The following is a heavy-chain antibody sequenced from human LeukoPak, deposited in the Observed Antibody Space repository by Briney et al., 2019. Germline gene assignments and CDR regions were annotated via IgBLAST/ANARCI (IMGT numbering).Heavy chain of an antibody. V-gene: IGHV1-46*01. CDR2: INPSGGST. CDR1: GYTFTSYY. D-gene: IGHD4-17*01. CDR3: ATQDHGDYYYDY. J-gene: IGHJ4*02. Sequence: ASVKVSCKASGYTFTSYYMHWVRQAPGQGLEWMGIINPSGGSTSHAQKFQGRVTMTRDTSTSTVYMELSSLRSEDTAVYYCATQDHGDYYYDYWGQGTLVTVSS.